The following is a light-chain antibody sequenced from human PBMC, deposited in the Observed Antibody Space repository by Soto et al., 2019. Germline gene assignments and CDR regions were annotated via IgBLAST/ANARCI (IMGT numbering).Light chain of an antibody. Sequence: DIQMTQSPSSLSASVGDRVTITCRASKRISSYLNWYQQKPGKAPKLLIYAASSLQSGVPSRVSGSGSGTDFTLTISSLQPEDFATYYCQQSYSTLALTFGGGTKMEIK. CDR2: AAS. CDR3: QQSYSTLALT. V-gene: IGKV1-39*01. J-gene: IGKJ4*01. CDR1: KRISSY.